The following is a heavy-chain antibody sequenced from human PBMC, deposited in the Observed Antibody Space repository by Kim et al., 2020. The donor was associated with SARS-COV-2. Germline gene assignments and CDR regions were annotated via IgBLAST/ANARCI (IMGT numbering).Heavy chain of an antibody. V-gene: IGHV1-46*01. CDR3: ARNVGSGFDY. Sequence: ASVKVSCKASGYTFTTYYIHWVRQAPGQGLEWMGMLNPNGGATSYAQKFQDRVTMTRDTSTSTVYIELSSLRSEDTAVYYCARNVGSGFDYWGQGTLVTVSS. CDR2: LNPNGGAT. D-gene: IGHD3-10*01. J-gene: IGHJ4*02. CDR1: GYTFTTYY.